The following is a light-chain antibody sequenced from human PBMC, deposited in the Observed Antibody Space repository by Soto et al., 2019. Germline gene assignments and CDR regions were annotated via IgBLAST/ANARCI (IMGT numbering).Light chain of an antibody. J-gene: IGKJ4*01. Sequence: EIVLTQSPATLSLSPGERVTLSCRASQSVSSYLAWYQQKPGQAPRLLIYDASNRATGIPARFSGSGSGTDFTLTISSLEPEDFAIYYCQQRSKWPPVTFGGGTKVEIK. CDR3: QQRSKWPPVT. CDR2: DAS. CDR1: QSVSSY. V-gene: IGKV3-11*01.